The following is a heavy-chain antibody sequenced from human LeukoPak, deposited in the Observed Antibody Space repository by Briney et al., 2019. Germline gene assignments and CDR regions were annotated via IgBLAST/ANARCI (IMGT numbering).Heavy chain of an antibody. V-gene: IGHV4-4*07. D-gene: IGHD2-8*02. CDR1: GGSISSYY. Sequence: SGTLSLTCTVSGGSISSYYWSWIRHTAGEGLEWIGRIYTSRSTNYNPSLKSRLTMSVDTSKTQFSLKLSSVTAADTAVYYCARILTSKGSIPGAFDIWGQGAMVTVSS. J-gene: IGHJ3*02. CDR3: ARILTSKGSIPGAFDI. CDR2: IYTSRST.